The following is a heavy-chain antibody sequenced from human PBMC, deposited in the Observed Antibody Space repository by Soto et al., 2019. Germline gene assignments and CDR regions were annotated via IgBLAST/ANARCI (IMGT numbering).Heavy chain of an antibody. V-gene: IGHV3-64*01. D-gene: IGHD4-17*01. CDR2: ISSNGGST. Sequence: GGSLRLSCAASGFTFSSYAMHWVRQAPGKGLEYVSAISSNGGSTYYANSVKGRFTISRDNSKNTLYLQMGSLRAEDMAVYYCARDFYGDYSDYWGQGTLVTVSS. CDR3: ARDFYGDYSDY. J-gene: IGHJ4*02. CDR1: GFTFSSYA.